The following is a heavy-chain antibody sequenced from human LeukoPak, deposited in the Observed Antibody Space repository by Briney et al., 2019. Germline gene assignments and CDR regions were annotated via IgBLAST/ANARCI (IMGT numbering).Heavy chain of an antibody. CDR1: GFTFSSYS. Sequence: GGSLRLSCAASGFTFSSYSMNWVRQAPGKGLEWVSSISSSSSYIYYADSVKGRFTISRDNAKNSLYLQMNSLRAEDTAVYYCARDQVVPAALAAFDIWGQRTMVSVSS. D-gene: IGHD2-2*01. J-gene: IGHJ3*02. CDR3: ARDQVVPAALAAFDI. CDR2: ISSSSSYI. V-gene: IGHV3-21*01.